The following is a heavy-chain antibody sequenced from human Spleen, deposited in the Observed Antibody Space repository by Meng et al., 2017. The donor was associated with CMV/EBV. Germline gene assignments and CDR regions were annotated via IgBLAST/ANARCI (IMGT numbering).Heavy chain of an antibody. CDR2: VSFDGTNI. Sequence: GGSLRLSCAVSGFTFSNYGLHWVRQAPGKALEWLAVVSFDGTNIFYADSVKGRFTISRDNSKNTLFLQTNNVRAEDTAVYYCARVDTAYDFPFDYWGQGTLVTVSS. J-gene: IGHJ4*02. D-gene: IGHD5-12*01. CDR3: ARVDTAYDFPFDY. V-gene: IGHV3-30*19. CDR1: GFTFSNYG.